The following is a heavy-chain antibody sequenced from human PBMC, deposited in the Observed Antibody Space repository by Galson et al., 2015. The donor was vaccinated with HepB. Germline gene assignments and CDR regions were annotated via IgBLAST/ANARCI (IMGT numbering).Heavy chain of an antibody. CDR2: IENDGSES. J-gene: IGHJ4*02. D-gene: IGHD3-3*01. CDR3: STIFDSPSNSPSDS. CDR1: GFTLRSHW. V-gene: IGHV3-74*01. Sequence: SLRLSCAASGFTLRSHWMHWVRHVPGKGLMWVSRIENDGSESSYADSVKGRFTISRDNDKNILYLQMDILRVEDTAVYYCSTIFDSPSNSPSDSWGQGALVTVSS.